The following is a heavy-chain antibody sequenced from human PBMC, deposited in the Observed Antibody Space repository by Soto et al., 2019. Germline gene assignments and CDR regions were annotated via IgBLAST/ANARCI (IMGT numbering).Heavy chain of an antibody. D-gene: IGHD3-10*01. CDR3: ARGVTMVRGVIHTPYFDY. J-gene: IGHJ4*02. Sequence: SETLSLTCTVSGGSISSGCYYWSWIRQHPGKGLEWIGYIYYSGSTYYNPSLKSRVTISVDTSKNQFSLKLSSVTAADTAVYYCARGVTMVRGVIHTPYFDYWGQGNLVTVSS. CDR2: IYYSGST. CDR1: GGSISSGCYY. V-gene: IGHV4-31*03.